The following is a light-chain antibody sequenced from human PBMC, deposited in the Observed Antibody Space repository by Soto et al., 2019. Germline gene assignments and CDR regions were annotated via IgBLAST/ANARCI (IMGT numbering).Light chain of an antibody. V-gene: IGKV1-5*01. J-gene: IGKJ1*01. Sequence: DIQMTQSPSTLSASVGDRVTITCLASQSIHRWLAWYQQKPGKAPNLLIYDGSTLKSGVPLRFIGSGSGTEFTLTISSLQPDDFATYYCQQYNSHRTFGQGTKVDIK. CDR1: QSIHRW. CDR3: QQYNSHRT. CDR2: DGS.